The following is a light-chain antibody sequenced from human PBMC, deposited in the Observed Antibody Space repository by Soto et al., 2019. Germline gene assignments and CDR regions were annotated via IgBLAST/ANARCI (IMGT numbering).Light chain of an antibody. CDR2: GAF. V-gene: IGKV3-15*01. Sequence: EIVMTQSPATLSVSPGQRATLSCRASQGVSSNLAWYQQKPGQAPRLLIYGAFTRATGIPASFSGSGSGTEFTLTISSLQSEDFAVYYCQQYNNWPGTFGQGTKVEIK. CDR3: QQYNNWPGT. CDR1: QGVSSN. J-gene: IGKJ1*01.